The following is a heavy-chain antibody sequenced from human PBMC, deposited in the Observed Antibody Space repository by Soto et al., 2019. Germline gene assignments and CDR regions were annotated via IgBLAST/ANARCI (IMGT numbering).Heavy chain of an antibody. CDR2: TGGTGRTT. CDR3: ATVHNTSRSFDY. V-gene: IGHV3-23*01. CDR1: GFTFSIYA. D-gene: IGHD1-1*01. J-gene: IGHJ4*02. Sequence: GASLRLSCAPSGFTFSIYAMTSVRQSPGKGLEWVSTTGGTGRTTYYADSVKGRFTVSRDNSKNTLDLQMSSLRAEDTAVYYCATVHNTSRSFDYWGQGTLPTDSS.